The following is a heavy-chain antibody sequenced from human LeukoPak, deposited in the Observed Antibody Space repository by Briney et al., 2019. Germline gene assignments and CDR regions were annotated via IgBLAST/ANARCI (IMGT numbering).Heavy chain of an antibody. Sequence: ASVKVSCKASGYTFTGYYMHWVRQAPGQGLEWMGWINPNSGGTNYAQKFQGRVTMTRDTSISTAYMELSRLRSDDTAVYYCARGSIVGATFDYFDYWGQGTLVTVSS. CDR2: INPNSGGT. J-gene: IGHJ4*02. V-gene: IGHV1-2*02. CDR1: GYTFTGYY. D-gene: IGHD1-26*01. CDR3: ARGSIVGATFDYFDY.